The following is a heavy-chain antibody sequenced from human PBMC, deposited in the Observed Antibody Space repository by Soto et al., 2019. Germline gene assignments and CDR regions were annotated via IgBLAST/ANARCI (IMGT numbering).Heavy chain of an antibody. CDR1: GVSISSSSYY. V-gene: IGHV4-39*07. CDR3: ARGPVGFTYVYRYFDY. J-gene: IGHJ4*02. CDR2: IYYSGST. Sequence: PSETLSLTCTVSGVSISSSSYYWGWIRQPPGKGLEWIGSIYYSGSTYYNPSLKSRVTISVDTSKNQFSLKLSSVTAADTALYYCARGPVGFTYVYRYFDYWGQGTLVTVSS. D-gene: IGHD5-18*01.